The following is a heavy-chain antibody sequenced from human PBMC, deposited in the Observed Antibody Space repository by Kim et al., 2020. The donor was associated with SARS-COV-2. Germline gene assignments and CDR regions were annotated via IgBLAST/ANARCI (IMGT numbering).Heavy chain of an antibody. CDR1: GFTFSSYA. CDR3: ARDDVFTGTFDY. Sequence: GGSLRLSCAASGFTFSSYAMHWVRQAPGKGLEWVAVISYDGSNKYYADSVKGRFTISRDNSKNTLYLQMNSLRAEDTAVYYCARDDVFTGTFDYWGQGTLVTVSS. CDR2: ISYDGSNK. J-gene: IGHJ4*02. D-gene: IGHD1-1*01. V-gene: IGHV3-30*04.